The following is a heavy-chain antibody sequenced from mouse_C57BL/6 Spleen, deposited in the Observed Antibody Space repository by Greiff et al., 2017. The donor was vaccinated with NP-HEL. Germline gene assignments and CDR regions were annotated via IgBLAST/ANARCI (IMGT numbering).Heavy chain of an antibody. CDR3: GTLTTVVARNYAMDY. J-gene: IGHJ4*01. CDR2: IDPSDSYT. V-gene: IGHV1-59*01. CDR1: GYTFTSYW. Sequence: QVQLKQPGAELVRPGTSVKLSCKASGYTFTSYWMHWVKQRPGQGLEWIGVIDPSDSYTNYNQKFKGKATLTVDTSSSTAYMQLSSLTSEYSAVYYCGTLTTVVARNYAMDYWGQGTSVTVSS. D-gene: IGHD1-1*01.